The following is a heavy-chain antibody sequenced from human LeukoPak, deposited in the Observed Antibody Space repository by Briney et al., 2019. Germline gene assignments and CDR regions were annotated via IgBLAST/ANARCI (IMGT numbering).Heavy chain of an antibody. CDR2: VYYSGST. Sequence: KPSETLSLTCTVSGGSISSYYWSWIRQPPGKGLEWIGYVYYSGSTTYNPSLKSRVTISVDTSKNQFSLKLSSVTAADTAVCYCARAPYTSGFYFFDPWGQGTLVTVSS. D-gene: IGHD3-22*01. J-gene: IGHJ5*02. V-gene: IGHV4-59*13. CDR1: GGSISSYY. CDR3: ARAPYTSGFYFFDP.